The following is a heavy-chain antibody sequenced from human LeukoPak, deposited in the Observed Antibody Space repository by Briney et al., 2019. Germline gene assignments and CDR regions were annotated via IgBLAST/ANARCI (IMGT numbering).Heavy chain of an antibody. Sequence: SETLSLTCTVSGGSKYWSWIRQPAGKGLEWIGRVYSSGSAIYSPSLKSRVTMSVDTSKNQFSLKLTSVTAADTAVYYCARDPHFYGRTLYYFDYWGQGTLVTVSS. CDR3: ARDPHFYGRTLYYFDY. CDR1: GGSKY. D-gene: IGHD4-17*01. CDR2: VYSSGSA. V-gene: IGHV4-4*07. J-gene: IGHJ4*02.